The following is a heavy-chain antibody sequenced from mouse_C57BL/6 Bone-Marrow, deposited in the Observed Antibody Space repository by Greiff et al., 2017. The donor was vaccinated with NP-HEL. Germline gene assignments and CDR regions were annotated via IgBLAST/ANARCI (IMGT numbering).Heavy chain of an antibody. CDR2: INPNNGGT. D-gene: IGHD2-4*01. CDR1: GYTFTDYN. V-gene: IGHV1-22*01. Sequence: VQLKESGPELVKPGASVKMSCKASGYTFTDYNMHWVKQSHGKSLEWIGYINPNNGGTSYNQKFKGTATLTVNKSSSTAYMELRSLTSEDSAVYYCARSEGYDYGGFADWGQGTLVTVSA. CDR3: ARSEGYDYGGFAD. J-gene: IGHJ3*01.